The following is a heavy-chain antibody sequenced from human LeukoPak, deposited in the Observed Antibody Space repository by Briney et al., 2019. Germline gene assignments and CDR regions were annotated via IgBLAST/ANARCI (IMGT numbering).Heavy chain of an antibody. CDR1: GFTFDDYG. Sequence: GGSLRLSCAASGFTFDDYGMSWVRQAPGKGLEWVSGINWDGGSTGYADSVKGRFTISRDNAKNSLYLQMNSLRAEDTALYHCARERSRDGYNNDAFDIWGQGTMVTVSS. V-gene: IGHV3-20*01. J-gene: IGHJ3*02. D-gene: IGHD5-24*01. CDR2: INWDGGST. CDR3: ARERSRDGYNNDAFDI.